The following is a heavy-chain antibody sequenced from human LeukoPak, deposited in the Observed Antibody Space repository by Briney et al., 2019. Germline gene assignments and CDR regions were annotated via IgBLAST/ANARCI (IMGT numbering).Heavy chain of an antibody. V-gene: IGHV3-30*04. Sequence: GRSLRLSCAASGFTFSSYAMHWVRQAPGKGLEWVAVISYDGSNKYYADSVKGRFTISRDNSKNTLYLQMNSLRAEDTAVYYCAKDLGYSYGSNYGMDVWGQGTTVTVSS. CDR2: ISYDGSNK. D-gene: IGHD5-18*01. CDR1: GFTFSSYA. J-gene: IGHJ6*02. CDR3: AKDLGYSYGSNYGMDV.